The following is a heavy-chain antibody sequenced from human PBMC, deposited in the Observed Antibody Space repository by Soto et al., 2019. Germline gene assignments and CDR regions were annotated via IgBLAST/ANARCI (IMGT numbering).Heavy chain of an antibody. V-gene: IGHV1-18*04. D-gene: IGHD2-21*01. CDR1: GYTFTSYG. Sequence: GASVKVSCKASGYTFTSYGISWVRQAPGQGLEWMGWISAYNGNTNYAQKLQGRVTMTTDTSTSTAYMELRSLRSDDTAVYYCARAGNSSPVRYYGMDVWGQGTTVTVSS. CDR2: ISAYNGNT. J-gene: IGHJ6*02. CDR3: ARAGNSSPVRYYGMDV.